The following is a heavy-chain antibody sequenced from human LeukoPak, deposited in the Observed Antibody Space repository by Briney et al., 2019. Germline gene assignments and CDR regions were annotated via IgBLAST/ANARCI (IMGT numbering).Heavy chain of an antibody. Sequence: SQTLSLTCAVSGGSISSGGYSWSWIRQPPGKGLEWIGYIYHSGSTYYNPSLKSRVTISVDRSKNQFSLKLSSVTAADTAVYYCPRSLWFGELLSSYDAFDIWGQGTMVTVSS. CDR2: IYHSGST. J-gene: IGHJ3*02. CDR3: PRSLWFGELLSSYDAFDI. CDR1: GGSISSGGYS. V-gene: IGHV4-30-2*01. D-gene: IGHD3-10*01.